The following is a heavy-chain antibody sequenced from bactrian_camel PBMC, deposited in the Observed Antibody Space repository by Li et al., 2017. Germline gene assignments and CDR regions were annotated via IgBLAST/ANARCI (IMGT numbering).Heavy chain of an antibody. CDR1: GFTFSSYD. J-gene: IGHJ4*01. D-gene: IGHD3*01. Sequence: VQLVESGGGLVQPGGSLRLSCAATGFTFSSYDISWVRQAPGKGLEWVSGRNIRGGRSYYSDSVKGRFAISRDTAGITLHLQMNSLKLEDTAKYYCAAAVSRFNCPSKFDNYYWGRGTQVTVS. CDR3: AAAVSRFNCPSKFDNYY. V-gene: IGHV3S40*01. CDR2: RNIRGGRS.